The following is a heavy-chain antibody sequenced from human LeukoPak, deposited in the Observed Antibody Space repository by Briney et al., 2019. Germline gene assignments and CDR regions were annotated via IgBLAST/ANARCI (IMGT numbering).Heavy chain of an antibody. D-gene: IGHD2/OR15-2a*01. CDR2: INSDGSNT. Sequence: GGSLRLSCAASGFTISNYWMHWVRRAPGKGLVWVSRINSDGSNTIYADSVKGRFTVSRDNAKNTLYLQMNSLRAEDTAVYYCARSSSGYYDYWGQGTLVTVSS. V-gene: IGHV3-74*01. J-gene: IGHJ4*02. CDR1: GFTISNYW. CDR3: ARSSSGYYDY.